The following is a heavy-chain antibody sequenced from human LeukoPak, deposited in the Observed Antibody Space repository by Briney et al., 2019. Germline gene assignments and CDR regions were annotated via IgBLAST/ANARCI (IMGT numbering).Heavy chain of an antibody. V-gene: IGHV4-39*01. Sequence: PSETLSPTCIVSGSSITSNLYYWVWVRQPPGKGLEWIGAIYYGGKTYYNPSLKSRVSISIDTSKNQFSLKLTSVTAPDTATYFCAARRTTPEIDYWGQGTLVAVSS. CDR2: IYYGGKT. CDR3: AARRTTPEIDY. J-gene: IGHJ4*02. CDR1: GSSITSNLYY. D-gene: IGHD4-11*01.